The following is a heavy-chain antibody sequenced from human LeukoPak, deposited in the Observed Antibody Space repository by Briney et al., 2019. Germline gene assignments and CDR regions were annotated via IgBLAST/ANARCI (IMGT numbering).Heavy chain of an antibody. Sequence: GSLRLSCAASGFTFSNAWMNWVRQPPGKGLEWIGEINHSGSTNYNPSLKSRVTISVDTSKNQFSLKLSSVTAADTAVYYCARGRVLLWFGGPMDVWGKGTTVTVSS. V-gene: IGHV4-34*01. CDR1: GFTFSNAW. J-gene: IGHJ6*03. CDR3: ARGRVLLWFGGPMDV. D-gene: IGHD3-10*01. CDR2: INHSGST.